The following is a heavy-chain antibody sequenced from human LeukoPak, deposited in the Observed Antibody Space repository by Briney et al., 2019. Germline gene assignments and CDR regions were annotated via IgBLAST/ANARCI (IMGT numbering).Heavy chain of an antibody. CDR1: GGSFSGYY. D-gene: IGHD5-18*01. CDR3: AWLAGYSRVY. J-gene: IGHJ4*02. CDR2: INHSGST. V-gene: IGHV4-34*01. Sequence: SETLSLTCAVYGGSFSGYYWSWIRQPPGKGLEWIGEINHSGSTNYNPSLKSRVTISVDTSKNQFSLKLSSVTAADTAVYYCAWLAGYSRVYWGQGTLVTVSS.